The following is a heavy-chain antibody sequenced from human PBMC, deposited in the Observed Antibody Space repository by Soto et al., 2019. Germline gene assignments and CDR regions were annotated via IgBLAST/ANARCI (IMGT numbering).Heavy chain of an antibody. D-gene: IGHD3-9*01. CDR3: ARDSTDWFFDY. CDR1: GDSVSGNSVA. V-gene: IGHV6-1*01. CDR2: TYYRSYWYN. J-gene: IGHJ4*02. Sequence: SQTLSLTCAISGDSVSGNSVAWNWIRQSPSRGLEWLGRTYYRSYWYNDYALSVKTRITTNPDTSKNQFSLQLSSVTPEDTAVYYCARDSTDWFFDYWGQGTLVTVSS.